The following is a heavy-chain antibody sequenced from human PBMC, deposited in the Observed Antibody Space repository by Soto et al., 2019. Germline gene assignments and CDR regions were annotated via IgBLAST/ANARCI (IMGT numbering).Heavy chain of an antibody. CDR1: GFTFSSYA. CDR2: ISGSGGST. D-gene: IGHD6-6*01. CDR3: AKRVYSSSSKNWFDP. V-gene: IGHV3-23*01. J-gene: IGHJ5*02. Sequence: GGSLRLSCAASGFTFSSYAMSWVRQAPGKGLEWVSAISGSGGSTYYADSVKGRFTISRDNSKNTLYLQMNSLRAEDTAVYYYAKRVYSSSSKNWFDPWGQGTLVTVSS.